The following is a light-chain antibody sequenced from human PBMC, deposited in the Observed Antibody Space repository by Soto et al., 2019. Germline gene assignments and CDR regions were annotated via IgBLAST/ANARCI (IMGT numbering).Light chain of an antibody. V-gene: IGKV1-39*01. CDR3: QQSYSTPPWT. J-gene: IGKJ1*01. Sequence: DIQMTQSPSSLSASVGDRVSITCRASQSISSYLNWYQQKPGKAPKLLIYAASSLQSGVPSRFSGSGSGTDFTLTISSLQPEDFATYYCQQSYSTPPWTFGQGTNVDI. CDR2: AAS. CDR1: QSISSY.